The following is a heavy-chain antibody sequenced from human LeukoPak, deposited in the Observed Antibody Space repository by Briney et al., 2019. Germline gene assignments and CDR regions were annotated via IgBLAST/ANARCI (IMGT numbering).Heavy chain of an antibody. V-gene: IGHV3-9*01. CDR1: GFTFDDYA. D-gene: IGHD1-1*01. Sequence: SLRLSCAASGFTFDDYAMHWVRQAPGKGLEWVSGISRNSGSIGSADSVKGRVTISRDNAKNSLYLQMNSLRAEDTAVYYCAVHTPNSEGWGQGTLVTVSS. J-gene: IGHJ4*02. CDR2: ISRNSGSI. CDR3: AVHTPNSEG.